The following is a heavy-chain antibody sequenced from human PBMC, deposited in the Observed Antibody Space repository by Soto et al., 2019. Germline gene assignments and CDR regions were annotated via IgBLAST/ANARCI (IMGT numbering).Heavy chain of an antibody. CDR2: INAGNGKT. V-gene: IGHV1-3*01. J-gene: IGHJ6*03. D-gene: IGHD3-9*01. Sequence: GASVKVSCKASGYTFTSYAMHWVRQAPGQRLEWMGWINAGNGKTKYSQKFQGRVTITRDTSASTAYMELSSLRSEDTAVYYCALNILTGYFRGSYYMDVWGKGTTVTVSS. CDR3: ALNILTGYFRGSYYMDV. CDR1: GYTFTSYA.